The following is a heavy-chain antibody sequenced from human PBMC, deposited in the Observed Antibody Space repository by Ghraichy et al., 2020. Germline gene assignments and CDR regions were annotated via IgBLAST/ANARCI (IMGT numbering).Heavy chain of an antibody. J-gene: IGHJ4*02. CDR3: ARSGSSWWGG. CDR1: GFTFSSYS. Sequence: GESLNISCAASGFTFSSYSINWVRQAPGKGLEWVSYISSSSTIYYADSVKGRFTISRDNAKNSLYLQMNSLRDEDTAVYYCARSGSSWWGGWGQGTLVTVSS. CDR2: ISSSSTI. D-gene: IGHD6-13*01. V-gene: IGHV3-48*02.